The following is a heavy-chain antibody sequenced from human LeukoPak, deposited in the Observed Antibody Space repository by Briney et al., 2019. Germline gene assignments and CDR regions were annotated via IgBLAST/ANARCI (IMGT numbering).Heavy chain of an antibody. D-gene: IGHD6-6*01. CDR1: GYSFTSYW. CDR3: ARLPRGIAARPGWFDP. J-gene: IGHJ5*02. V-gene: IGHV5-51*01. CDR2: IYPGDSDT. Sequence: GESLKISRKGSGYSFTSYWIGWVRQMPGKGLEWMGIIYPGDSDTRYSPSFQGQVTISADKSISTAYLQWSSLKASDTAMYYCARLPRGIAARPGWFDPWGQGTLVTVSS.